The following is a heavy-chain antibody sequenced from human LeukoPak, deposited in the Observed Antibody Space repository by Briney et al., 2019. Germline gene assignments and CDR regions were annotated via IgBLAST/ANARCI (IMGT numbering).Heavy chain of an antibody. J-gene: IGHJ5*02. CDR1: GGSISSYY. D-gene: IGHD2-15*01. CDR3: AREDCSGGSCSTRRNWFDP. Sequence: SETLSLTCTVSGGSISSYYWSWIRQPPGKGLEWIGYIYYSGSTNYNPSLKSRVTISVDTSKNQFSLKLSSVTAADTAVYYCAREDCSGGSCSTRRNWFDPWGQGTLVTVSS. V-gene: IGHV4-59*01. CDR2: IYYSGST.